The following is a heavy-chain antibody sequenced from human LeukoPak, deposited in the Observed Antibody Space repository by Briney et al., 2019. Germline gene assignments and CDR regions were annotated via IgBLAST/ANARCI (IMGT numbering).Heavy chain of an antibody. CDR3: ARDQGDNYYDSSGYGDAFDI. CDR1: VGTFSSYA. Sequence: EASVNVSCKASVGTFSSYAISWVRQAPGQGLEWMGGIIPIFGTANYAQKFQGRVTITADESTSTAYMELSSLRSEDTAVYYCARDQGDNYYDSSGYGDAFDIWGQGTMVTVSS. D-gene: IGHD3-22*01. V-gene: IGHV1-69*13. CDR2: IIPIFGTA. J-gene: IGHJ3*02.